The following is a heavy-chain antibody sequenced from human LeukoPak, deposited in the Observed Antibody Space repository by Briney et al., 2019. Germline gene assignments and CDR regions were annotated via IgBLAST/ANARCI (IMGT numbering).Heavy chain of an antibody. V-gene: IGHV3-74*01. CDR1: GFTFRSHW. D-gene: IGHD3-9*01. CDR2: LNEDGSLT. CDR3: APNNYDVLLPGGY. J-gene: IGHJ4*02. Sequence: GGSLRLSCAASGFTFRSHWMHWARQAPGKGLVWISRLNEDGSLTNYADSVQGRFTISRDNARNTLYLQMNSLRVEDTAVYYCAPNNYDVLLPGGYWGQGTLVTVSS.